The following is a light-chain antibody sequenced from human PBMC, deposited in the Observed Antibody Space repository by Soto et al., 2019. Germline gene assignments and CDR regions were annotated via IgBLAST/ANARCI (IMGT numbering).Light chain of an antibody. CDR1: QSVNTNY. V-gene: IGKV3-20*01. Sequence: IVLTQSPGTLSLSPGEGATLSCRASQSVNTNYLAWYQQKPGQAPRLLIYGASNRATGIPDRFSGSGSGTDFTLTISRLEPEDFAVYYCQQYGSSGTFGQGTKVDIK. CDR2: GAS. J-gene: IGKJ1*01. CDR3: QQYGSSGT.